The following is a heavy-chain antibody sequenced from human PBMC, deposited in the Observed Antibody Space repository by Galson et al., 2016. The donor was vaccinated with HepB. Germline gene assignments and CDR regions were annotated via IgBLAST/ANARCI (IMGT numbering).Heavy chain of an antibody. Sequence: SLRLSCAASGLTFKNHWMSWVRQAPGKGLEWVANIKQDGSEKYYVDAVKGRFTISRDNAKNSLYLQMNRLRAEDTAVYYCAKKWSYGDYSYFDYWGQGTLVTASS. D-gene: IGHD4-17*01. CDR2: IKQDGSEK. V-gene: IGHV3-7*01. J-gene: IGHJ4*02. CDR3: AKKWSYGDYSYFDY. CDR1: GLTFKNHW.